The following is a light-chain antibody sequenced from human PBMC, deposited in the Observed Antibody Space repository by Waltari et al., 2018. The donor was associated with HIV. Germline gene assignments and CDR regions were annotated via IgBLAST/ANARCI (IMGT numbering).Light chain of an antibody. J-gene: IGKJ1*01. Sequence: SVVTQSPGTLSLSPGEKVTLSCRTSQTVSTNFLGLYQSKSGQLPKLRFYGSSTRTSGIPGRCSATGSDTWSGSVFSLTIHRREPDDFAIYYCLLYGYSPRWTCCPGTRL. CDR2: GSS. CDR3: LLYGYSPRWT. CDR1: QTVSTNF. V-gene: IGKV3-20*01.